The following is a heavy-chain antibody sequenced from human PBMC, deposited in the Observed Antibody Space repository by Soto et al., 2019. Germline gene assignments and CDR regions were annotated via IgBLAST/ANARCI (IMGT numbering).Heavy chain of an antibody. D-gene: IGHD2-2*01. V-gene: IGHV6-1*01. CDR3: ARVATARYCSSTSCHWFDP. CDR2: TYYRSKRYN. CDR1: GDSVSSNSAA. J-gene: IGHJ5*02. Sequence: SQTLSLTCAISGDSVSSNSAAWNWIRQSPSRGLEWLGRTYYRSKRYNDYAVSVKSRITINPDTSKNQFSLQLNSVTPEDTAVYYCARVATARYCSSTSCHWFDPWGQGTLVTVSS.